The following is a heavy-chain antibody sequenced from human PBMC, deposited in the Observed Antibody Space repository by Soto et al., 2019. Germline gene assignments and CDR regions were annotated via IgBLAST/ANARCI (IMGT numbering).Heavy chain of an antibody. J-gene: IGHJ4*02. CDR2: ISYDGSNK. CDR3: AKDPASAYYYDSSGYY. V-gene: IGHV3-30*18. CDR1: GFTFSSYG. D-gene: IGHD3-22*01. Sequence: GWSLRLSCAASGFTFSSYGMHWVRQAPGKGLEWVAVISYDGSNKYYADSVKGRFTISRDNSKNTLYLQMNSLRAEDTAVYYCAKDPASAYYYDSSGYYWGQGTLVTVSS.